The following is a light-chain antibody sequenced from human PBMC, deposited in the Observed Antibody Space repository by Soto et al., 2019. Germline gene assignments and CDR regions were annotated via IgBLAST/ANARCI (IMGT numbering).Light chain of an antibody. CDR3: QTWGTGTPYV. V-gene: IGLV4-69*01. J-gene: IGLJ1*01. Sequence: QLVLTQSPSASASLGASVKLTCTLSSGHSSYAIAWHQQQPEKGPRYLMKLNSDGSHNKGDGIPDRFSGSSSGAERYLTISSLQSEDEADYYCQTWGTGTPYVFGTGTKLTVL. CDR1: SGHSSYA. CDR2: LNSDGSH.